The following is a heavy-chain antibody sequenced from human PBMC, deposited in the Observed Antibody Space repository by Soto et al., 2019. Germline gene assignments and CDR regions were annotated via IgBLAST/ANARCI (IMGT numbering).Heavy chain of an antibody. J-gene: IGHJ5*02. CDR2: MYYSETT. D-gene: IGHD6-13*01. V-gene: IGHV4-59*01. Sequence: SETLSLTCTVSGASINDFYWSWIRQTPGKGLEWVGFMYYSETTKYNPSLKGRVNMSLDTSKNQVSLHLKSVTAADTAVYYCARANSSTWYKLEYKWFDPWGQGTQVTVS. CDR1: GASINDFY. CDR3: ARANSSTWYKLEYKWFDP.